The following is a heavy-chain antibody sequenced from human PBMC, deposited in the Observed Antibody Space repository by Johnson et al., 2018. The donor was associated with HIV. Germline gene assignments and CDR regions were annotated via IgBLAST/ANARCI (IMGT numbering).Heavy chain of an antibody. CDR2: IYSGGST. D-gene: IGHD1-26*01. Sequence: VQLVESGGGLVQPGGSLRLSCAASGFTVSSNYMSWVRQAPGKGLEWVSVIYSGGSTYDADSVKGRFTISRDNSKNTLYLQMNSPRVEDTAVYYCARVRSGRENAFDIWGQGTMVTVSS. V-gene: IGHV3-66*02. CDR1: GFTVSSNY. CDR3: ARVRSGRENAFDI. J-gene: IGHJ3*02.